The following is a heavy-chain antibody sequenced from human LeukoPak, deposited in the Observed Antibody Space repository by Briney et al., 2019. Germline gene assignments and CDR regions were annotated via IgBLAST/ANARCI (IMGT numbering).Heavy chain of an antibody. D-gene: IGHD5-12*01. J-gene: IGHJ4*02. Sequence: GGSLRLSCAASGFTFSNYWMTWVRQAPGKGLEWVSHINQDGSNKYYMDSVKARFTISRDNAKNSLSLQMNSLRAEDTAVYYCVRDGGVSGYDLVDYWGQGTLVTLSS. CDR2: INQDGSNK. CDR3: VRDGGVSGYDLVDY. CDR1: GFTFSNYW. V-gene: IGHV3-7*01.